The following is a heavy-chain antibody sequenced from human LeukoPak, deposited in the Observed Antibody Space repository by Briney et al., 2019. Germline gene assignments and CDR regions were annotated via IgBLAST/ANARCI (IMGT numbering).Heavy chain of an antibody. CDR3: ARSSGWYRGFDY. CDR2: IYYSGTT. CDR1: GGSISSYY. V-gene: IGHV4-59*01. J-gene: IGHJ4*02. Sequence: SETLSLTCTVSGGSISSYYWNWIRQPPGKGLEWIGYIYYSGTTNYNPSLKSRVTISVDTSKNQFSLKLSSVTAADTAVYYCARSSGWYRGFDYWGQGTLVTVSS. D-gene: IGHD6-19*01.